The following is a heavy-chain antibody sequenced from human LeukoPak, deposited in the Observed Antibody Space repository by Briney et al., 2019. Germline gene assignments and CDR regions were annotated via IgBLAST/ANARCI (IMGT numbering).Heavy chain of an antibody. CDR1: GASINNYY. Sequence: KSSETLSLNCNVSGASINNYYWSWIRQPPGMRLEWIGYISSAGSTHYNPSLESRVTISVDTSKNHLSLELQSVTAADTAVYYCARQVPGSGTVFDYWGQGTLVTVSS. V-gene: IGHV4-59*08. CDR3: ARQVPGSGTVFDY. CDR2: ISSAGST. J-gene: IGHJ4*02. D-gene: IGHD6-13*01.